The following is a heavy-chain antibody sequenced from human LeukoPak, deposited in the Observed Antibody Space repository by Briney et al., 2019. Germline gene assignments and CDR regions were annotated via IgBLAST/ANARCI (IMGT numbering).Heavy chain of an antibody. CDR2: IYYSGST. Sequence: GSLRLSCAASGFTFSDYYMSWIRQAPGKGLEWIGSIYYSGSTYYNPSLKSRVTISVDTSKNQFSLKLSSVTAADTAVYYCARTSGSYFSVDYWGQGTLVTVSS. CDR1: GFTFSDYY. J-gene: IGHJ4*02. CDR3: ARTSGSYFSVDY. D-gene: IGHD1-26*01. V-gene: IGHV4-59*05.